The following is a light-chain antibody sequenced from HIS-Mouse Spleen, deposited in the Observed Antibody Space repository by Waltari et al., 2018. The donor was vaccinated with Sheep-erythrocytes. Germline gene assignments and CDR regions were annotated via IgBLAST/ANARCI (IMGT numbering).Light chain of an antibody. CDR2: DAS. V-gene: IGKV3-11*01. Sequence: ELVLTQSPATLSLSPGERATLSCRASQSVSSYLAWYQQKPGQAPRLLIYDASNRATGIPARFSGSGSGTDFTLTISSLEPEDFAVYYCQQRSNWYTFGQGTQLEIK. CDR1: QSVSSY. CDR3: QQRSNWYT. J-gene: IGKJ2*01.